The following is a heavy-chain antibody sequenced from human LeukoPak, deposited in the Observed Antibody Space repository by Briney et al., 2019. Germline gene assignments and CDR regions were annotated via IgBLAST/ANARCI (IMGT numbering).Heavy chain of an antibody. D-gene: IGHD3-10*01. Sequence: SQTLSPTCTVAGASISGGGYYCSWIRQHPGKGLEWIGYVYYSGSTYYNPSRKSRVTISVDTSKNQFSLKLSSVTAADTAVYYCARKVHGSGSYRWSWYFDLWGRGTLVTVSS. J-gene: IGHJ2*01. CDR1: GASISGGGYY. CDR2: VYYSGST. V-gene: IGHV4-31*03. CDR3: ARKVHGSGSYRWSWYFDL.